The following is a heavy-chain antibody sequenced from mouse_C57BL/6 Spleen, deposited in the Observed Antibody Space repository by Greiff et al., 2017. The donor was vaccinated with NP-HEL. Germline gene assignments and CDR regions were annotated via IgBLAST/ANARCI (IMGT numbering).Heavy chain of an antibody. V-gene: IGHV7-3*01. CDR3: ARTTVASYWYFDV. CDR1: GFTFTDYY. Sequence: EVKLMESGGGLVQPGGSLSLSCAASGFTFTDYYMSWVRQPPGKALEWLGFIRNKANGYTTEYSASVKGRFTISRDNSQSILYLQMNALRAEDSATYYCARTTVASYWYFDVWGTGTTVTVSS. CDR2: IRNKANGYTT. J-gene: IGHJ1*03. D-gene: IGHD1-1*01.